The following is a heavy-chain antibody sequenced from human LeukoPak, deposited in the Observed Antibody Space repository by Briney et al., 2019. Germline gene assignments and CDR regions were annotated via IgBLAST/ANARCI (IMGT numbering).Heavy chain of an antibody. CDR2: IYSGGST. Sequence: GGSLRLSCAASGFTVSSNYMSWVRQAPGKGLEWVSVIYSGGSTYYADSVKGRFTISRDNSKNTLYLQMNSLRAEDTAIYFCADLPMIRGDPPSDYWGQGTLVTVSS. V-gene: IGHV3-53*01. J-gene: IGHJ4*02. CDR1: GFTVSSNY. D-gene: IGHD3-10*01. CDR3: ADLPMIRGDPPSDY.